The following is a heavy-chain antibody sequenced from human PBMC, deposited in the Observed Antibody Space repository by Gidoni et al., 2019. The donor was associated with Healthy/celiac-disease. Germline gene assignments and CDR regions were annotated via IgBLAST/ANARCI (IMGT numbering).Heavy chain of an antibody. CDR1: GFTFGDYA. CDR2: IRSKAYGVTT. CDR3: TRETPLGYSYGTAWGYYYGMDV. Sequence: EVQLVESGGGLVKPGRSLRLSCTASGFTFGDYAMSWFRQAPGKGLEWVGFIRSKAYGVTTEYAASVKGRFTISRDDSKSIAYLQMNSLKTEDTAVYYCTRETPLGYSYGTAWGYYYGMDVWGQGTTVTVSS. D-gene: IGHD5-18*01. V-gene: IGHV3-49*05. J-gene: IGHJ6*02.